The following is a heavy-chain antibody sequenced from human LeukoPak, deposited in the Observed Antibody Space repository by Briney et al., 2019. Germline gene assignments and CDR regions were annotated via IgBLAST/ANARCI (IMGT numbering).Heavy chain of an antibody. Sequence: PGGSLRLSCAASGFTVSSNYMSWVRQAPGKGLEWVSAISGSGGSTYYADSVKGRFTISRDNSKNTLYLQINSLRAEDTAVYYCAKEIGPDGYNHFDYWGRGTLVTVSS. J-gene: IGHJ4*02. V-gene: IGHV3-23*01. CDR2: ISGSGGST. CDR3: AKEIGPDGYNHFDY. D-gene: IGHD5-24*01. CDR1: GFTVSSNY.